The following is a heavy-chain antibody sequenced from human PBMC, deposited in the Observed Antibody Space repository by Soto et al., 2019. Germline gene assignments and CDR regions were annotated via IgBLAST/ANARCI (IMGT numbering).Heavy chain of an antibody. CDR2: INHSGST. CDR1: GGSFSGYY. J-gene: IGHJ5*02. Sequence: PSETLSLTCAVYGGSFSGYYWSWIRRPPGKGLEWIGEINHSGSTNYNPSLKSRVTISVDTSKNQFSLKLSSVTAADTAVYYCARAGLWFGELFNWFDPWGQGTLVTVSS. CDR3: ARAGLWFGELFNWFDP. V-gene: IGHV4-34*01. D-gene: IGHD3-10*01.